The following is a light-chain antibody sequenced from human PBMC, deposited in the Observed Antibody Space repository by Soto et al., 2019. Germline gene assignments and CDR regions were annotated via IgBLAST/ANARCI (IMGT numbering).Light chain of an antibody. CDR1: QSVSSN. V-gene: IGKV3-15*01. Sequence: EIVMTQSPATLSVSPGERATLSCRASQSVSSNLAWYQQKPGQAPRLLIYGASTRATGIPARFSGSGSGTEFILTVSRLQSEDFAVYYCQQYNNWPPWTFGQGTKVDIK. CDR2: GAS. J-gene: IGKJ1*01. CDR3: QQYNNWPPWT.